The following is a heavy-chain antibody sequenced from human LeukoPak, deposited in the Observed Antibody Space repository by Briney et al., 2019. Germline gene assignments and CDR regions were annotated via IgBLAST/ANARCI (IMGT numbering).Heavy chain of an antibody. CDR2: INHSGST. CDR3: ARGVYIAAAQYAY. V-gene: IGHV4-34*01. D-gene: IGHD6-13*01. CDR1: GGSFSGYY. J-gene: IGHJ4*02. Sequence: PSETLSLTCAVYGGSFSGYYWSWIRQPPGKGLEWIGEINHSGSTNYNPSLKSRVTISVDTSKNQFSLKLSSVTAADTAVYYCARGVYIAAAQYAYWGQGTLVTVSS.